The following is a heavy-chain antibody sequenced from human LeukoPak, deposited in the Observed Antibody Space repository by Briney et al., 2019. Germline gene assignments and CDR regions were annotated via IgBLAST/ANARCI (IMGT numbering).Heavy chain of an antibody. J-gene: IGHJ4*02. Sequence: GESLKISCKGSGYSFTSYWIGWVRQMPGKGLEWMGIIYPGDSDTRYSPSFQGQVTISADKSISTAYLQWSSLKASDTAMYYCARTPSTGYSSSWYGLYWGQGTLVTVSS. D-gene: IGHD6-13*01. CDR2: IYPGDSDT. CDR1: GYSFTSYW. CDR3: ARTPSTGYSSSWYGLY. V-gene: IGHV5-51*01.